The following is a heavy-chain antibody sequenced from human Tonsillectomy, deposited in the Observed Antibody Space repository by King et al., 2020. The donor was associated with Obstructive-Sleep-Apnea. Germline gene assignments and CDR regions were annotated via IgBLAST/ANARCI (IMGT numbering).Heavy chain of an antibody. V-gene: IGHV3-30-3*01. CDR3: ARDPRSWSYWYFDL. Sequence: VQLVESGGGVVQPGRSLRLSCAASGFTFSSYAMHWVRQAPGKGLEWVAVISYDGSNKYDADSVKGRFTISRDNSKNTLYLQMNSLRAEDTAVYYCARDPRSWSYWYFDLWGRGTLVTVSS. CDR2: ISYDGSNK. J-gene: IGHJ2*01. D-gene: IGHD3-3*01. CDR1: GFTFSSYA.